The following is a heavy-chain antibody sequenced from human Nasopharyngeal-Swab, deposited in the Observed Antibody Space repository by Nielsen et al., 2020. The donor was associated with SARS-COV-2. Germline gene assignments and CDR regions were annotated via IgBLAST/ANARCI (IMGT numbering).Heavy chain of an antibody. V-gene: IGHV3-23*01. Sequence: GASLKISCAASGFTFSNYAISWVRQAPGKGLEWVSAISGSGGSTYYADSVKGRFTISRAHSKNTLYLQMNSLRAEDPAVYYCAKGGLGITMILVVITTYDAFDIWGQGTMVTVSS. D-gene: IGHD3-22*01. J-gene: IGHJ3*02. CDR1: GFTFSNYA. CDR2: ISGSGGST. CDR3: AKGGLGITMILVVITTYDAFDI.